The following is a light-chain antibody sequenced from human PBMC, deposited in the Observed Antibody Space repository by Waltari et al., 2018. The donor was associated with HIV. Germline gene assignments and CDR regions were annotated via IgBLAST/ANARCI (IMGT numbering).Light chain of an antibody. J-gene: IGLJ3*02. CDR3: QSYDSSLSGWV. CDR2: GNH. CDR1: SSNIGAGYD. V-gene: IGLV1-40*01. Sequence: QSVLTQPPSVSGAPGQRVTISCTWSSSNIGAGYDPHWYQQLPGTAPKLLLYGNHNRPSGVPDRFPGSKSGTSASLAITGLQAEDEADYYCQSYDSSLSGWVFGGGTKLTVL.